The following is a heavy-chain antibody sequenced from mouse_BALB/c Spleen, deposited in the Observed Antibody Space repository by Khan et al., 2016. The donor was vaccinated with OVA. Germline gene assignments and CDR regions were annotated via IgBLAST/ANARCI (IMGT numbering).Heavy chain of an antibody. D-gene: IGHD1-1*01. CDR2: VSTGGHYT. V-gene: IGHV5-6*01. CDR3: ARLAYYYDSEGFAY. Sequence: VQLKESGGDIVKPGGSLKLSCAASGFTFSTYGMSWVRQTPDKSLEWVATVSTGGHYTYYTDTVKGRFTISRDNAKNTLYLQMSNLRSEDTAMFYCARLAYYYDSEGFAYWGQGTLVTVSA. J-gene: IGHJ3*01. CDR1: GFTFSTYG.